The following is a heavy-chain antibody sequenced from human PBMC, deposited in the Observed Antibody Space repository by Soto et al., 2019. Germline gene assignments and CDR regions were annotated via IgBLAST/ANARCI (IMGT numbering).Heavy chain of an antibody. CDR3: ASASVSVGDTSPLHDSYYYCGMDV. V-gene: IGHV1-69*02. J-gene: IGHJ6*02. D-gene: IGHD2-2*01. CDR1: GGTFSSYT. CDR2: IIPILGIA. Sequence: SSVKVACKASGGTFSSYTSRWVRQAPGQGLERMGRIIPILGIANYAQKFQGRVTITADKSTSTAYMELSSLRSEDTAVYYCASASVSVGDTSPLHDSYYYCGMDVWG.